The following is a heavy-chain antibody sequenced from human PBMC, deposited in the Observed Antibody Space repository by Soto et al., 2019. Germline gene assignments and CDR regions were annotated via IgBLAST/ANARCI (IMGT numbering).Heavy chain of an antibody. D-gene: IGHD3-16*01. V-gene: IGHV3-33*01. J-gene: IGHJ4*02. CDR1: GVTFSSYG. CDR2: IWSDGSNK. Sequence: QVQLVESGGDVIQPGRSVRLSCAASGVTFSSYGIRWVRQAPGKGLEWVAGIWSDGSNKYYADTVKGRFTFSRGKSMNTFDLEMNGLRAVGTPGYYCAGVSFGNVRLRGVAYWGQGSLVIVSS. CDR3: AGVSFGNVRLRGVAY.